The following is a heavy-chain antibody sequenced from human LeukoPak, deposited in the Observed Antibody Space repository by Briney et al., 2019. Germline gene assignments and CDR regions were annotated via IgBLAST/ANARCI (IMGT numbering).Heavy chain of an antibody. Sequence: ASAKVSCKASGYTLTDNHLYWVRQAPGQGLEWMGWIDPNSGVTNFAQNFQGRLTMTTDTSISTAYMELSRLTSDDTTVYYCARELGINAFDVWGQGTLVTVSS. CDR1: GYTLTDNH. D-gene: IGHD1-26*01. J-gene: IGHJ3*01. CDR3: ARELGINAFDV. CDR2: IDPNSGVT. V-gene: IGHV1-2*02.